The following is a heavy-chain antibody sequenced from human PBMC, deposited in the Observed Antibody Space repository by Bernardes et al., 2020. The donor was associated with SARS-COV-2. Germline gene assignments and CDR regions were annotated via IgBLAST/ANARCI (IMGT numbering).Heavy chain of an antibody. CDR3: ARDRVVGATMIWDYYYYGMDV. J-gene: IGHJ6*02. Sequence: GGSLRLSCAASGFTFSSYWMHWVRQAPGKGLVWVSRINSDGSSTSYADSVKGRFTISRDNAKNTLYLQMNSLRAEDTAVYYCARDRVVGATMIWDYYYYGMDVWSQGTTVTVSS. CDR1: GFTFSSYW. D-gene: IGHD1-26*01. CDR2: INSDGSST. V-gene: IGHV3-74*01.